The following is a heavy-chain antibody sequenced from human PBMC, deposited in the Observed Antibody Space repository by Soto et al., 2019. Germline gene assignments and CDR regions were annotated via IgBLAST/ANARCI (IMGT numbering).Heavy chain of an antibody. CDR3: ARGRGYSYGFDY. V-gene: IGHV1-69*13. CDR2: IIPIFGTA. Sequence: WASVKVSCKASGGTFSSYAISWVRQAPGQGLEWMGGIIPIFGTANYAQKFQGRVTITADESTSTAYMELSSLRSEDTAVYYCARGRGYSYGFDYWGQGTLVTVSS. J-gene: IGHJ4*02. CDR1: GGTFSSYA. D-gene: IGHD5-18*01.